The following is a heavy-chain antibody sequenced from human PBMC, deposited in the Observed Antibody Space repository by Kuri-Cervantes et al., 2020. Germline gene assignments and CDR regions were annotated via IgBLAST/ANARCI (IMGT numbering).Heavy chain of an antibody. J-gene: IGHJ3*02. CDR2: ISSSSYI. V-gene: IGHV3-21*01. CDR1: GFTFSVYS. Sequence: GESLKISCAASGFTFSVYSMNWVRQAPGKGLEWVSSISSSSYIYYADSVKGRFTISRDNAKNSLYLQMNSLRAEDTAVYYCARGYSGWSFDIWGQGTMVTVSS. D-gene: IGHD6-19*01. CDR3: ARGYSGWSFDI.